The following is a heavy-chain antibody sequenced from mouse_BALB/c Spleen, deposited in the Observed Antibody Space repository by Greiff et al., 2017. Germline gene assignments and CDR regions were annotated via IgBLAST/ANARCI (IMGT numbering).Heavy chain of an antibody. D-gene: IGHD2-2*01. CDR3: ARYGYRLFDY. CDR2: ISYSGST. J-gene: IGHJ2*01. V-gene: IGHV3-2*02. Sequence: EVQLQQSGPGLVKPSQSLSLTCTVTGYSITSDYAWNWIRQFPGNKLEWMGYISYSGSTSYNPSLKSRISITRDTSKNQFFLQLNSVTTEDTATYYCARYGYRLFDYWGQGTTLTVSS. CDR1: GYSITSDYA.